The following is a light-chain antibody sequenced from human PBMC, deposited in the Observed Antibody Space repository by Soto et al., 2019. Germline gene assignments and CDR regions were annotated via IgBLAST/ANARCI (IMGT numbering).Light chain of an antibody. V-gene: IGKV3-15*01. CDR3: QHVYSFPHT. CDR1: QSVSSN. J-gene: IGKJ2*01. CDR2: GAS. Sequence: EIVMTQSPATLSVSPGERATLSCRASQSVSSNLAWYQQKPGQAPRLLIYGASTRATGIPARFSGSGSGTEFTLTISSLQSEDFATYSCQHVYSFPHTFGPGTKVEV.